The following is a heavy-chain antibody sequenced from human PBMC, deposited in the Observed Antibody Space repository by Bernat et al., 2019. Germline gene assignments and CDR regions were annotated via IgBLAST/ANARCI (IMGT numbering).Heavy chain of an antibody. CDR2: VSPIGGST. D-gene: IGHD2-2*01. J-gene: IGHJ4*02. CDR3: AKMGLSAVPAAIDY. V-gene: IGHV3-23*01. CDR1: GFTFNSYA. Sequence: EVQLLESGGGLVQPGGSLRLSCAASGFTFNSYAMSWVRQAPGKGLEWVSTVSPIGGSTYYADSVKGRFTISRDNSKNTLYLQMNSLRAEDTAVYYCAKMGLSAVPAAIDYWGRGTLVTVSS.